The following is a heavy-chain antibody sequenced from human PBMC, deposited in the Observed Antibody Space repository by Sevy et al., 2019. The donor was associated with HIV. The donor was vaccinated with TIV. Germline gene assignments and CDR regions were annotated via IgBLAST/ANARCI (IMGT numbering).Heavy chain of an antibody. J-gene: IGHJ3*02. Sequence: SETLSLTCTVSGGSISSYYWSWIRQPAGKGLEWIGRIYTSGNTNYNPSLKSRVTMSVDTSKNQFSLKLSSVTAADTAVYYCAREPRYYYDSSGYNDAFDIWGQGTIVTVSS. CDR1: GGSISSYY. CDR2: IYTSGNT. D-gene: IGHD3-22*01. V-gene: IGHV4-4*07. CDR3: AREPRYYYDSSGYNDAFDI.